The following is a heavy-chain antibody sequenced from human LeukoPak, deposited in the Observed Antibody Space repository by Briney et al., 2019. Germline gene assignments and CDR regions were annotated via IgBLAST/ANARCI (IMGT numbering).Heavy chain of an antibody. CDR3: ARANSITMIVVVTHYFDY. V-gene: IGHV3-30-3*01. Sequence: GGSLRLSCAASGFTFSSYAMHWVRQAPGKGLEWVAVISYDGSNKYYADSVKGRFTISRDNSKNTLYLQMNSLRAEDTAVYYCARANSITMIVVVTHYFDYWGQGTLVTVSS. J-gene: IGHJ4*02. D-gene: IGHD3-22*01. CDR1: GFTFSSYA. CDR2: ISYDGSNK.